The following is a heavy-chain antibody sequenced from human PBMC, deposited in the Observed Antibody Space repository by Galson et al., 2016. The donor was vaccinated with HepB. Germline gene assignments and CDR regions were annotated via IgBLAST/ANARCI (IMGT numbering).Heavy chain of an antibody. Sequence: SLRLSCAASGFTVSTNYMNWVRQAPGKGLEWVSVIYGGGYTYYADSVKGRFTISRDNAKNTLYLQMNSLRVEDTAVYYCAGFIAAAGIEIDYWGQGTLVTVSS. CDR2: IYGGGYT. J-gene: IGHJ4*02. D-gene: IGHD6-13*01. CDR3: AGFIAAAGIEIDY. CDR1: GFTVSTNY. V-gene: IGHV3-53*01.